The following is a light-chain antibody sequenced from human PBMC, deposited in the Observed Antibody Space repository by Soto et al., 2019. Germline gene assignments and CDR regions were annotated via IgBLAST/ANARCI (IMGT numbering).Light chain of an antibody. Sequence: DIQMTQSPSTLSGSVGDRVTITCRASQTISSWLAWYQQKPGKAPKLLIYKASTLKSGVPSRFSGSGSGTDFTLTISGLHPEEFATYYCQKYNTAPLTFGQGTRLEIK. J-gene: IGKJ5*01. CDR3: QKYNTAPLT. V-gene: IGKV1-5*03. CDR2: KAS. CDR1: QTISSW.